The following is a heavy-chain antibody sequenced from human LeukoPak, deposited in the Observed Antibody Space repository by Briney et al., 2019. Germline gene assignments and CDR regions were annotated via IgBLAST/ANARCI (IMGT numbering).Heavy chain of an antibody. Sequence: GGSLRLSCAASGFTFSSYAMSWVRQAPGKGLEWVSAISGSGGSTYYADSVKGRFTISRDNSKNTLYLQMNSLRAEDTAVYYCAKGYSSSWYGYYFDYWGQGTLVTVSS. CDR3: AKGYSSSWYGYYFDY. CDR1: GFTFSSYA. D-gene: IGHD6-13*01. V-gene: IGHV3-23*01. J-gene: IGHJ4*02. CDR2: ISGSGGST.